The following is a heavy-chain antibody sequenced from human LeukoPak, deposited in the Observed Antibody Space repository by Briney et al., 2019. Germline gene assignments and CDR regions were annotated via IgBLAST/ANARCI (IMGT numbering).Heavy chain of an antibody. CDR3: ARGPYSSGWYYFDY. CDR1: GGSISSYY. CDR2: IYYSGGT. D-gene: IGHD6-19*01. J-gene: IGHJ4*02. Sequence: PSETLSLTCTVSGGSISSYYWSWIRQPPGKGLEWIGYIYYSGGTNYNPSLKSRVTISVDTSKNQFSLKLSSVTAADTAVYYCARGPYSSGWYYFDYWGQGTLVTVSS. V-gene: IGHV4-59*08.